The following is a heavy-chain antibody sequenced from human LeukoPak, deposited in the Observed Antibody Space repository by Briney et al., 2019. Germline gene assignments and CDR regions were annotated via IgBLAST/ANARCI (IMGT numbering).Heavy chain of an antibody. D-gene: IGHD2-2*01. CDR3: ARGGDCSSASCTNEY. CDR1: GDSVSSYY. CDR2: IYYSGST. V-gene: IGHV4-59*02. J-gene: IGHJ4*02. Sequence: SETLSLTCTVSGDSVSSYYWSWIRQPPGKGLEWIGYIYYSGSTNYNPSLKSRVTISVDTSKNQFSLKLSSVTAADTAVYYCARGGDCSSASCTNEYWGQGTLVTVSS.